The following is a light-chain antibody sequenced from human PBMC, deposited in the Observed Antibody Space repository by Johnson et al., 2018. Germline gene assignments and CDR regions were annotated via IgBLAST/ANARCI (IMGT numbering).Light chain of an antibody. V-gene: IGLV1-51*02. J-gene: IGLJ1*01. CDR3: GTWDSSLSAGNV. CDR1: SSNIGNNY. Sequence: QSVLTQPPSVSAAPGQKVTISCSGSSSNIGNNYVSWYQQLPGTAPKLLIYENNKRPSGIPDRFSGSKSGTSATLGITGLQTGAEADYYCGTWDSSLSAGNVFGTGTTFTVL. CDR2: ENN.